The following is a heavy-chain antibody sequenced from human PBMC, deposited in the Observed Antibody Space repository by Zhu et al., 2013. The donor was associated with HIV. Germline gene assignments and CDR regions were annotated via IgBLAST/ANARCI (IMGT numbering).Heavy chain of an antibody. V-gene: IGHV1-2*02. D-gene: IGHD1-26*01. CDR2: INPNSGDT. CDR1: AYTFTASH. J-gene: IGHJ3*02. CDR3: ARGSRGAHAFDI. Sequence: QIQLVQSGAEVKKPGASLKISCKTSAYTFTASHLHWVRQAPGQGLQWMGRINPNSGDTVAAEKFEGRISLTRDTSIDTAFLELKNVTSDDTAVFYCARGSRGAHAFDIWGQGDNGHRLF.